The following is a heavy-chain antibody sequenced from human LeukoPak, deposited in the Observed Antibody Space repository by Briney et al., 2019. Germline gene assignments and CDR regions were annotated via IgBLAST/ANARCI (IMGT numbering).Heavy chain of an antibody. V-gene: IGHV3-23*01. D-gene: IGHD3-3*01. Sequence: GGSLRLSCAASGFTFSSYAMSWVRQAPGKGLEWVSAISGSGGSTYYADSVKGRFTISRDNSKNTLYLQMNSLRAEDTAVYYCAKEGSIFGVVIIRADYWGKGTLVTVSS. J-gene: IGHJ4*02. CDR3: AKEGSIFGVVIIRADY. CDR1: GFTFSSYA. CDR2: ISGSGGST.